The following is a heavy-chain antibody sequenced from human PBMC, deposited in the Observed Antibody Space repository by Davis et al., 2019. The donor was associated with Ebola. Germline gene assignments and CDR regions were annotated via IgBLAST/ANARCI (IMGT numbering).Heavy chain of an antibody. V-gene: IGHV3-74*01. CDR2: INSDGSST. CDR1: GFTFSSYW. J-gene: IGHJ4*02. D-gene: IGHD3-16*01. CDR3: ARGDYVWGSHLPYYFDY. Sequence: HTGGSLRLSCAASGFTFSSYWMHWVRQAPGKGLVWVSRINSDGSSTSYADSVKGRFTISRDNAKNTLYLQMNSLRAEDTAVYYCARGDYVWGSHLPYYFDYWGQGTLVTVSS.